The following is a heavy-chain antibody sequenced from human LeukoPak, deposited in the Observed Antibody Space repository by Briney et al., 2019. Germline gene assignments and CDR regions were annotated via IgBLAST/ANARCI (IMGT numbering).Heavy chain of an antibody. Sequence: GASVKVSCKASGYTFTGYYMHWVRQAPGQGLEWMGWINPNSGGTNYAQKFQGRVTMTRDTSISTAYMELSRLRSDDTAVYYCAREDVRHSNGWYGMDVWGQGTTVTVSS. D-gene: IGHD4-11*01. CDR1: GYTFTGYY. CDR2: INPNSGGT. J-gene: IGHJ6*02. CDR3: AREDVRHSNGWYGMDV. V-gene: IGHV1-2*02.